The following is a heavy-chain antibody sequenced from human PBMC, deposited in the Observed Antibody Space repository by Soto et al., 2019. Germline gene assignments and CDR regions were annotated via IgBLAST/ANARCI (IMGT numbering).Heavy chain of an antibody. CDR2: ISGSGGNT. CDR3: AKSYYGINRDSDY. J-gene: IGHJ4*01. CDR1: GLTFSTYA. V-gene: IGHV3-23*01. D-gene: IGHD1-26*01. Sequence: GGSLRLSCAASGLTFSTYAMSCVRQVAGKGLEWVSTISGSGGNTYYADSVKGRFTISRDNSKSTLFLQMNSLRAEDTSLYYYAKSYYGINRDSDYWGRGTLVTVSS.